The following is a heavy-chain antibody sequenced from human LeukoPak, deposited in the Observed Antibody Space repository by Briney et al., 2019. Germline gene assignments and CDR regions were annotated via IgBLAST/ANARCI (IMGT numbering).Heavy chain of an antibody. V-gene: IGHV3-30*02. J-gene: IGHJ4*02. CDR2: IRYDGSNK. CDR1: GFTFSSYG. Sequence: GGSLRLSCAASGFTFSSYGMHWVRQAPGKGLEWVAFIRYDGSNKYYADSVKGRFTISRDNSKNTLYLQMNSLRAEDTAVYYCAKDAQIVVVTYFDYWGQGTLVTVSS. CDR3: AKDAQIVVVTYFDY. D-gene: IGHD3-22*01.